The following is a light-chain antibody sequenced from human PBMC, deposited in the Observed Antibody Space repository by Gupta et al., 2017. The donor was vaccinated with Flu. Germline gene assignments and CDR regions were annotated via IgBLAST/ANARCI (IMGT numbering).Light chain of an antibody. V-gene: IGKV3-15*01. J-gene: IGKJ1*01. Sequence: ERATLSCRASQSVSTNLAWYQQKRGQAPRLLIHSASIRATGIPARFSGSGSGTDFTLTITSLQSEDFGVYYCQQYNNWPPWTFGQGTKVAIK. CDR3: QQYNNWPPWT. CDR2: SAS. CDR1: QSVSTN.